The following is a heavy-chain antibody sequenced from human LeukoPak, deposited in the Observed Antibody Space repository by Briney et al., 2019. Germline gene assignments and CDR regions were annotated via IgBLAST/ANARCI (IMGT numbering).Heavy chain of an antibody. CDR2: IYSGGST. J-gene: IGHJ4*02. D-gene: IGHD3-22*01. CDR1: GFTLSSNY. Sequence: GGSLRLSCAASGFTLSSNYMSWVRQAPGKGLEWVSVIYSGGSTYYADSVTGRFTISRDNSKNTLYLQMNSLRAEDTAVYYCARDHKAYYYDSSGYYLDCWGQGTLVTVSS. V-gene: IGHV3-53*01. CDR3: ARDHKAYYYDSSGYYLDC.